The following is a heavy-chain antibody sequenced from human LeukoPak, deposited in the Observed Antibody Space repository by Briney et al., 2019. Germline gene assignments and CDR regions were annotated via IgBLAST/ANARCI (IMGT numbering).Heavy chain of an antibody. V-gene: IGHV4-31*11. J-gene: IGHJ3*02. CDR1: GGSFSGYY. Sequence: TSETLSLTCAVYGGSFSGYYWSWIRQHPGKGLEWIGYIYYSGSTYYNPSLKSRVTISVDTSKNQFSLKLSSVTAADTAVYYCARFYDSSGNHDAFDIWGQGTMVTVSS. CDR3: ARFYDSSGNHDAFDI. CDR2: IYYSGST. D-gene: IGHD3-22*01.